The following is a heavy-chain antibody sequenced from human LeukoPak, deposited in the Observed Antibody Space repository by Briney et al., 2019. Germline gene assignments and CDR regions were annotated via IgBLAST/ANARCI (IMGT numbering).Heavy chain of an antibody. Sequence: PSETLSLTCTVSGYSISSGYYWGWIRQPPGKGLEWIGTIYHSGNTYYNPPLASRVIILVDTSKNEFSLQLGSVTAADTAVYYCARGYGSSSSSLYYYYMDVWGRGATVTVSS. CDR1: GYSISSGYY. V-gene: IGHV4-38-2*02. D-gene: IGHD6-6*01. CDR2: IYHSGNT. J-gene: IGHJ6*03. CDR3: ARGYGSSSSSLYYYYMDV.